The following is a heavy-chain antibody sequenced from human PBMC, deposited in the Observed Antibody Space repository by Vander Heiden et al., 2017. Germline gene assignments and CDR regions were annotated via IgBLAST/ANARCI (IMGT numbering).Heavy chain of an antibody. CDR3: AAEDGVLPGDY. CDR2: IVVASGNT. V-gene: IGHV1-58*01. Sequence: QMQPVQSGPEVKKPGTSERLCCKASGLTFTSAAVQSMRQARGQRLEWIGWIVVASGNTNYAQKLQERVTITRDMSTSTAYMELSSLRSEDTAVYSCAAEDGVLPGDYLGQGTLVTVSS. CDR1: GLTFTSAA. D-gene: IGHD3-10*01. J-gene: IGHJ4*02.